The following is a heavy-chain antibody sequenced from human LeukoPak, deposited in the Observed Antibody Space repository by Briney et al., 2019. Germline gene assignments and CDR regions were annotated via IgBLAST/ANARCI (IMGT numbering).Heavy chain of an antibody. V-gene: IGHV4-4*07. D-gene: IGHD4-11*01. CDR3: ARVRAYSDFVGSFDL. Sequence: RPSETLSLTCTVSGGSISSHYWSWIRQPAGKRLEWIGRIWATGSTVDNPSFRSRLTLSIDRSKSQLSLKLTSMTAADSAVYYCARVRAYSDFVGSFDLWGHGIPVTVSS. CDR2: IWATGST. CDR1: GGSISSHY. J-gene: IGHJ2*01.